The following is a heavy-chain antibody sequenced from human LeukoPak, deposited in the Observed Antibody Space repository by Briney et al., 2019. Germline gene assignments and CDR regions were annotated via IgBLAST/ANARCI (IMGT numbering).Heavy chain of an antibody. Sequence: GGSLRLSCAASGFTFSSSWMHWVRQAPGKGLVWVSRITSDGTATTYAASVKGRFTISRDNAKNTLYLQMNSLRVEDTALYYCARGYNYANDFDSWGQGTLVSVSS. V-gene: IGHV3-74*01. J-gene: IGHJ4*02. CDR1: GFTFSSSW. CDR3: ARGYNYANDFDS. D-gene: IGHD5-24*01. CDR2: ITSDGTAT.